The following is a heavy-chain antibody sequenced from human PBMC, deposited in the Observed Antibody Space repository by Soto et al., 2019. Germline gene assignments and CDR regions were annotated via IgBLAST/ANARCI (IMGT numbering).Heavy chain of an antibody. CDR1: GFTFSRYA. J-gene: IGHJ5*02. CDR2: NSGSGGST. CDR3: ANERGHHYDILTGVLGTWVFDP. V-gene: IGHV3-23*01. Sequence: PGGSLRLSCEDSGFTFSRYALSWVRQAPGQGQEWLSANSGSGGSTYYADSVKGRFKISRDNAKNTLYLQMNSLRAEDTAVYYCANERGHHYDILTGVLGTWVFDPWGQGTLVTVSS. D-gene: IGHD3-9*01.